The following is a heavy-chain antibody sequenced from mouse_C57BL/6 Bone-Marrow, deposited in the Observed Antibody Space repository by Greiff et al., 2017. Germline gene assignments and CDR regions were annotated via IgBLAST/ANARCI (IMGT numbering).Heavy chain of an antibody. J-gene: IGHJ3*01. CDR3: ARQGDGYYVAWFAY. D-gene: IGHD2-3*01. Sequence: QVQLQQPGAELVMPGASVKLSCKASGYTFTSYWMHWVKQRPGQGLEWIGEIDPSDSYTNYNQKFKGKSTLTVDKSSSTAYMQLSSLTSEDSAVYYCARQGDGYYVAWFAYWGQGTLVTVSA. CDR1: GYTFTSYW. V-gene: IGHV1-69*01. CDR2: IDPSDSYT.